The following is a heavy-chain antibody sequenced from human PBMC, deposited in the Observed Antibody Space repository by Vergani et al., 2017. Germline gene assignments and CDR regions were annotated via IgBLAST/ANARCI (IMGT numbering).Heavy chain of an antibody. CDR1: GFTFSSYA. CDR2: IGGSGGST. CDR3: AKAGIVVPAAITGIRAYYYYYMDV. D-gene: IGHD2-2*01. J-gene: IGHJ6*03. V-gene: IGHV3-23*01. Sequence: EVQLLESGGGLVQPGGSLRLSCAASGFTFSSYAMSWVRQAPGKGLEWVSAIGGSGGSTYYADSGKGRFTISRDNSKNTLYLQMNSLRAEDTAVYYCAKAGIVVPAAITGIRAYYYYYMDVWGKGP.